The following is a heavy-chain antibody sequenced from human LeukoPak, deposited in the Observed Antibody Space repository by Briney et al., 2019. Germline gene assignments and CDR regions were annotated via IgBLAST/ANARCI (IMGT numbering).Heavy chain of an antibody. CDR2: ISSSGSTI. D-gene: IGHD3-22*01. CDR3: ARVGGYYQEVGY. V-gene: IGHV3-48*03. Sequence: PGGSLRLSCAASGFTFSSYEMNWVRHAPGKGLEWVSYISSSGSTIYYADSVKGRFTISRDNAKNSLYLQMNSLRAEDTAVYYCARVGGYYQEVGYWGQGTLVTVSS. J-gene: IGHJ4*02. CDR1: GFTFSSYE.